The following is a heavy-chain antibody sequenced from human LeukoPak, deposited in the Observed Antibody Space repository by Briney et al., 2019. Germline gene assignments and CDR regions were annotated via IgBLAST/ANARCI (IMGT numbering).Heavy chain of an antibody. CDR2: IKTDGSEK. V-gene: IGHV3-7*03. CDR3: AKTRIAAAGTLFDY. D-gene: IGHD6-13*01. Sequence: GGSLRLSCEASGFTFSSYWMSWVRQAPGKGLEWVANIKTDGSEKYYVDSVKGRFTISRDNAKNSLYLQMNSLRAEDTAVYYCAKTRIAAAGTLFDYWGQGTLVTVSS. J-gene: IGHJ4*02. CDR1: GFTFSSYW.